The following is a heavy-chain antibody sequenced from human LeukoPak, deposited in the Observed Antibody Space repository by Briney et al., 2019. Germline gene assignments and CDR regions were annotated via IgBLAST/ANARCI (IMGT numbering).Heavy chain of an antibody. CDR2: INPSGGST. V-gene: IGHV1-46*01. CDR3: ARGRYCSSTSCSAPVWGWFDP. CDR1: GYTFTSYY. Sequence: ASVKVSCKASGYTFTSYYMHWVRQAPGQGLEWMGIINPSGGSTSYAQKFQGRVTMTRDMSTSTVYMELGSLRSEDTAVYYCARGRYCSSTSCSAPVWGWFDPWGQGTLVTVSS. J-gene: IGHJ5*02. D-gene: IGHD2-2*01.